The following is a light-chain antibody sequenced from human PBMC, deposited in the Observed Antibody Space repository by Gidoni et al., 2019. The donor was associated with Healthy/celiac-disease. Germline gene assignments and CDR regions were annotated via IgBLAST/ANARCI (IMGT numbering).Light chain of an antibody. Sequence: EIVLTQSPATLSLSPGERATLSCRASQSVSSSYLAWYQQKPGQAPRLLIYGASSRATGIPDRFSGSGSVTDFTLTISRLEPEDFAVYYCQQYGSSPWLTFXGXTKVEIK. CDR3: QQYGSSPWLT. CDR2: GAS. V-gene: IGKV3-20*01. CDR1: QSVSSSY. J-gene: IGKJ4*01.